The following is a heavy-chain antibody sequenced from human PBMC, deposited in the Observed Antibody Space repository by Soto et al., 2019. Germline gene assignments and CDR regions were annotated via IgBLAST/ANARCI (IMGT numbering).Heavy chain of an antibody. CDR2: IYHSGST. CDR1: GGSISSGGYS. Sequence: QLQLQESGSGLVKPSQTLSLTCAVSGGSISSGGYSWSWIRQPPGKGLEWIGYIYHSGSTYYNPSLKSRVTISVDRSKKPFSLKLGSGAGGETAVYYWARAVGGRRGGWFDPWGQGTLVTVSS. D-gene: IGHD6-6*01. J-gene: IGHJ5*02. CDR3: ARAVGGRRGGWFDP. V-gene: IGHV4-30-2*01.